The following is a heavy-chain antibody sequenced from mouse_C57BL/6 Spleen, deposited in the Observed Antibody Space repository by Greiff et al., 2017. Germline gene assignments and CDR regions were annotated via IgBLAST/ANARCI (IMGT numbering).Heavy chain of an antibody. D-gene: IGHD1-1*01. V-gene: IGHV1-82*01. CDR2: IYPGDGDT. J-gene: IGHJ3*01. CDR3: AREYGSSYDWFAY. CDR1: GYAFSSSW. Sequence: QVQLKQSGPELVKPGASVKISCKASGYAFSSSWMNWVKQRPGKGLEWIGRIYPGDGDTNYNGKFKGKATLTADKSSSTAYMQLSSLTSEDSAVYFCAREYGSSYDWFAYWGQGTLVTVSA.